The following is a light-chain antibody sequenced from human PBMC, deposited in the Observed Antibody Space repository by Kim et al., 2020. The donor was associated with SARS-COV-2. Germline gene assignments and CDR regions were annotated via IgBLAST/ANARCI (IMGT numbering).Light chain of an antibody. J-gene: IGKJ2*01. CDR1: QTISTW. Sequence: DIQMTQSPSTLSASVGDRVTITCRASQTISTWLAWYQQKPGKAPNLLIYLASTLESGVPSRFIGSGSGTEFTLTIDSLQPDDFATYDCQQGSRFPYTFGQGTKLEI. V-gene: IGKV1-5*03. CDR3: QQGSRFPYT. CDR2: LAS.